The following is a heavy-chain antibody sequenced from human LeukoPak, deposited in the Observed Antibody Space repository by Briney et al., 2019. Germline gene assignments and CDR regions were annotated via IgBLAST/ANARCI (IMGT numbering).Heavy chain of an antibody. V-gene: IGHV4-39*01. D-gene: IGHD6-13*01. CDR1: GGSISSSSYY. J-gene: IGHJ4*02. CDR3: ARGQTVRLRYSSSWFPFDY. CDR2: IYYSGST. Sequence: SETLSLTCIVSGGSISSSSYYWGWIRQPPGKGLEWIGSIYYSGSTYYNPSLKSRVTISVDTSKNQFSLKLSSVTAADTAVYYCARGQTVRLRYSSSWFPFDYWGQGTLVTVSS.